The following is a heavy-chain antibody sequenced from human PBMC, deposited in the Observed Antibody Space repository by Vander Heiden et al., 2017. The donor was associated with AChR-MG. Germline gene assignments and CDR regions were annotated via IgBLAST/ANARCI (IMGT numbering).Heavy chain of an antibody. V-gene: IGHV1-46*03. CDR3: ARELTGSFYFDF. CDR1: GFTFTNYH. J-gene: IGHJ4*02. Sequence: QVQLVQSVAEVKKPGASLKVSCKTSGFTFTNYHLHWVRKAPGQGLEWEGTINPSLDSTHYAQNFQGRVRMTRDTSTKTVYMDMTSLRPEDTAVYFCARELTGSFYFDFWGQGSLVTVSS. CDR2: INPSLDST. D-gene: IGHD1-26*01.